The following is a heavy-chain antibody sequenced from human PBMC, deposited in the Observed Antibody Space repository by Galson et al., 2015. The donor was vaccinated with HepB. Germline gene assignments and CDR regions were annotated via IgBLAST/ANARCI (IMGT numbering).Heavy chain of an antibody. CDR3: ARVDCSGAACQGFGMDV. J-gene: IGHJ6*02. V-gene: IGHV3-21*06. CDR2: ISSSSNYI. Sequence: SLRLSCAASGLTFSDYSMNWVRQAPGKGLEWVSSISSSSNYIYYADSVRGRFTTSRDNAKNSLCLQMDSLRAEDTAMYYCARVDCSGAACQGFGMDVWDQGTAVTVSS. D-gene: IGHD2-15*01. CDR1: GLTFSDYS.